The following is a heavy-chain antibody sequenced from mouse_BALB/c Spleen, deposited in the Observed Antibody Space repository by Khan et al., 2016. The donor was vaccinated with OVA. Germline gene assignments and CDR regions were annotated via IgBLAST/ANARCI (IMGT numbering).Heavy chain of an antibody. CDR3: ARRYYYGHWYFDV. Sequence: EVQLQESGPGLVKPSQSLSLTCTVTGYSITSDYAWNWIRQFPGNKLEWMGYISYSGSTNYNPSLKSRISLTRDTSKNQFFLQLRSVTSEDTATYYCARRYYYGHWYFDVWGAGTTVTVSS. D-gene: IGHD1-1*01. CDR1: GYSITSDYA. J-gene: IGHJ1*01. V-gene: IGHV3-2*02. CDR2: ISYSGST.